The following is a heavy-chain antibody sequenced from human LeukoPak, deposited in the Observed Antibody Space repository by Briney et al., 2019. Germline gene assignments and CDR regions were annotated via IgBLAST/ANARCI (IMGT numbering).Heavy chain of an antibody. Sequence: VGSLRLSCAASGFTFSSYSMNWVRQAPGKGLEWVSSISSSSSYIYYADSVKGRFTISRDNAKNSLYLQMNSLRAEDTAVYYCARVGSTIAVAGTVDYWGQGTLVTVSS. D-gene: IGHD6-19*01. CDR2: ISSSSSYI. V-gene: IGHV3-21*01. CDR3: ARVGSTIAVAGTVDY. J-gene: IGHJ4*02. CDR1: GFTFSSYS.